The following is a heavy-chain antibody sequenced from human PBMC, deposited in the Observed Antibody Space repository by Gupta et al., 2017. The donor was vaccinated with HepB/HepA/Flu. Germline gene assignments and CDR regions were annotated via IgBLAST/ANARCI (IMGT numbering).Heavy chain of an antibody. V-gene: IGHV3-7*01. D-gene: IGHD6-13*01. Sequence: EVQLVESGGGLVQAGGSLRLSCAASGFTFSPSWITWVRQAPGKGPEWVANIKQDGSEKWYADSVKGRFTISRDNAKNSLYLQMNSLRAEDTAIYYCTRGGYSSSWFWDYWGQGTLVTVSS. CDR1: GFTFSPSW. J-gene: IGHJ4*02. CDR3: TRGGYSSSWFWDY. CDR2: IKQDGSEK.